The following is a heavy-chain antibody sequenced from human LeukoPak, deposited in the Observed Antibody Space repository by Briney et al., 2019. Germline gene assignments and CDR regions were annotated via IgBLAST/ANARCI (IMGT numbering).Heavy chain of an antibody. Sequence: GESLKISCKGSGFSFTSYWIGWVRQMPGKGLEWMGIIYPGDSDTRYSPSFQGQVTISADKSISTAYLQWSSLKASDTAMYYCARDHPHGGKTYYFDYWGQGTLVTVSS. V-gene: IGHV5-51*01. CDR3: ARDHPHGGKTYYFDY. CDR2: IYPGDSDT. CDR1: GFSFTSYW. J-gene: IGHJ4*02. D-gene: IGHD4-23*01.